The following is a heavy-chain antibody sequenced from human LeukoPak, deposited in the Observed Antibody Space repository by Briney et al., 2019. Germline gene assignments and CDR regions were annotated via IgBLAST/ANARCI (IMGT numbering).Heavy chain of an antibody. Sequence: PGGALRLSCAASGFTFSSYIMNWVRQAPGKGLEWVSYISSSSSTIYYADSVKGRLTISRDNAKNSLYLQMNSLRAEDTAVYYCARGFQLESTDYWGQGTLVTVSS. CDR2: ISSSSSTI. J-gene: IGHJ4*02. CDR1: GFTFSSYI. V-gene: IGHV3-48*01. D-gene: IGHD1-1*01. CDR3: ARGFQLESTDY.